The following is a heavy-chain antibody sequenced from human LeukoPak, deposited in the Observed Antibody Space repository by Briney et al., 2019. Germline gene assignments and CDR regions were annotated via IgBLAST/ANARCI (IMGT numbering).Heavy chain of an antibody. Sequence: GGSLRLSCAASGFTFSSYWMSWVPQAPGKGLEWVANIKQDGSEKYYVDSAKGRFTISRDNAKNSLYLQMYSLRAEDTAFYYCARGLPRGSGWSHYYGLDVWGQGTTVTVSS. CDR3: ARGLPRGSGWSHYYGLDV. D-gene: IGHD6-19*01. CDR2: IKQDGSEK. CDR1: GFTFSSYW. J-gene: IGHJ6*02. V-gene: IGHV3-7*02.